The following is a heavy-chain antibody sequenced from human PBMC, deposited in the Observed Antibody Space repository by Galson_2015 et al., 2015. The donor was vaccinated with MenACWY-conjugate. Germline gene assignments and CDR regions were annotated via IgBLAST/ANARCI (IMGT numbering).Heavy chain of an antibody. J-gene: IGHJ1*01. CDR1: GFTFSSYS. CDR3: ARVSSGYYVNFQR. V-gene: IGHV3-48*02. CDR2: ISSSSSTI. Sequence: SLRLSCAASGFTFSSYSMNWVRQAPGKGLEWVSYISSSSSTIYYADSVKGRFTISRDNAKNSPYLQMISLRDEDTAVYYCARVSSGYYVNFQRWGQGTLVTVSS. D-gene: IGHD3-22*01.